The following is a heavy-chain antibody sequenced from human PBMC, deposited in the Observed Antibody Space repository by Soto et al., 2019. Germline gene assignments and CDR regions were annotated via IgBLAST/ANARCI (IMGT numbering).Heavy chain of an antibody. J-gene: IGHJ6*02. D-gene: IGHD2-21*02. V-gene: IGHV3-30*03. CDR3: ATKVRVTNYLYYGMDV. CDR1: GFSFNTSG. Sequence: QVQLVESGGGVVQPGRALRLSCAASGFSFNTSGMHWVRQAPGKGLGWVAVIAFDGRQEFYGDSVRGRFTISRDNSKNTLFLQMKSLTPEDTAVYYCATKVRVTNYLYYGMDVWGQGTTVTVSS. CDR2: IAFDGRQE.